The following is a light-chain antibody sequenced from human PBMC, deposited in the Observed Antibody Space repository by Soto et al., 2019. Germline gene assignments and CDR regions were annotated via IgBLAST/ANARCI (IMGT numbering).Light chain of an antibody. V-gene: IGKV1-39*01. Sequence: QLTQSPSSLSTSVGDSVTITCRASQSISNFLNWYQHKPGKAPDLLIYAASTLFSGVPSRFRGSGSVTDFTLTITSLQPEDFATYYSQQSYRAPYTFGQGTKLEIK. J-gene: IGKJ2*01. CDR2: AAS. CDR3: QQSYRAPYT. CDR1: QSISNF.